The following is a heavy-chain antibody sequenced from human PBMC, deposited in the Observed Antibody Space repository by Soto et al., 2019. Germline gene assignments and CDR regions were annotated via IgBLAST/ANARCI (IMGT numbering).Heavy chain of an antibody. CDR1: GYTFTNYW. CDR2: IYPGDSDA. Sequence: GESLKISCKASGYTFTNYWIVWVRQVPGKGLEWMGLIYPGDSDARYNPSFQGQVTISADKSNSAAYLQWNSLMASDTAIYYCERSGRSGLRWLDFFDPWGQGNLVTVSS. CDR3: ERSGRSGLRWLDFFDP. J-gene: IGHJ5*02. D-gene: IGHD4-17*01. V-gene: IGHV5-51*01.